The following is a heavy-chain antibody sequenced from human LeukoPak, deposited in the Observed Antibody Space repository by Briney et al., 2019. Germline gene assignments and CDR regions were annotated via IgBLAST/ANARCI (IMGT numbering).Heavy chain of an antibody. Sequence: GASVKVSCKASGYTFSSYGIRWVRQDPGQGPEWMGWISAYNGNTNYAQKLQGRVTMTTDTSTSTAYMELRSLRSDDTAVYYCATGPGVYFDYWGQGTLVTVSS. J-gene: IGHJ4*02. CDR2: ISAYNGNT. CDR1: GYTFSSYG. CDR3: ATGPGVYFDY. V-gene: IGHV1-18*01. D-gene: IGHD7-27*01.